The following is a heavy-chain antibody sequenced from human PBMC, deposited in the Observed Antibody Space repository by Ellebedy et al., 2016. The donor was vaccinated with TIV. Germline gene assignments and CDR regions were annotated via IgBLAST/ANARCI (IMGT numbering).Heavy chain of an antibody. D-gene: IGHD6-19*01. J-gene: IGHJ4*02. CDR3: ARDQWLGRAYYFDS. V-gene: IGHV3-7*01. CDR2: IKQDGSEK. CDR1: GFTFSNYW. Sequence: GGSLRLSCGTSGFTFSNYWMTWVRQAPGKGLEWVANIKQDGSEKYYVDSVEGRFAISRDNAKNSMYLQMNSLRDEDTAVYYCARDQWLGRAYYFDSWGQGTLVTVSS.